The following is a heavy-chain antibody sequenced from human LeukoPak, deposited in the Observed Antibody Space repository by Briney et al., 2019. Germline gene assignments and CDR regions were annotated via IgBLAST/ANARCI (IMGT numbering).Heavy chain of an antibody. CDR3: ARDSAAAGKGYYYYYGMDG. V-gene: IGHV4-4*07. D-gene: IGHD6-13*01. Sequence: PSETLALTCTVSGGSISSYYWSWIRQPAGKGLEWIGRIYTSGSTNYNPSLKSRVTMSVDTSKNQFSLKLSSVTAADTAVYYCARDSAAAGKGYYYYYGMDGWGQGTTVTVSS. CDR2: IYTSGST. J-gene: IGHJ6*02. CDR1: GGSISSYY.